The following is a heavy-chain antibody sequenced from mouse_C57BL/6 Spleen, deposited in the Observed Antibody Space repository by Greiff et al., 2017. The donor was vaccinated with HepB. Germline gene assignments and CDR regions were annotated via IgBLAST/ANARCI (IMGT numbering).Heavy chain of an antibody. CDR1: GYTFTSYW. J-gene: IGHJ4*01. CDR2: IHPNSGST. Sequence: VQLQQPGAELVKPGASVKLSCKASGYTFTSYWMHWVKQRPGQGLEWIGMIHPNSGSTNYNEKFKSKATLTVDKSSSTAYMQLSSLTSEDSAVFYCARGEEFIPPGSGAMDYWGQGTSVTVSS. D-gene: IGHD1-1*01. V-gene: IGHV1-64*01. CDR3: ARGEEFIPPGSGAMDY.